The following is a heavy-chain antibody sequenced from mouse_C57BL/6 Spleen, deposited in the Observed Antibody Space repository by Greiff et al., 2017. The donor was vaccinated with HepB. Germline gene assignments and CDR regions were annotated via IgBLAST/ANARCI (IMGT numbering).Heavy chain of an antibody. CDR2: IDPSDSYT. D-gene: IGHD2-4*01. Sequence: VQLQQPGAELGRPGTSVRLSCKAPGYTFTGYWMHWVKQRPGQAFEWIGVIDPSDSYTNYNQKFKGKATLTVDTSSSTAYMQLSSLTSEDSAVYYCARSGDYGTYFDYWGQGTTLTVSS. V-gene: IGHV1-59*01. CDR1: GYTFTGYW. J-gene: IGHJ2*01. CDR3: ARSGDYGTYFDY.